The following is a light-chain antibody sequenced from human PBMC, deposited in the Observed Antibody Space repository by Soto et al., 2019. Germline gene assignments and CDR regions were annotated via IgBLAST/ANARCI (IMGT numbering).Light chain of an antibody. CDR1: QSLSSNF. CDR3: QQYDSSPRT. CDR2: DTS. J-gene: IGKJ1*01. V-gene: IGKV3-20*01. Sequence: EIVLTQSPGTLPFSPVERATLSCRASQSLSSNFLAWYQQKPGQAPRLLIYDTSSRATGIPDRFSGSGSGTDFTLTISRLEPEDFAVYHCQQYDSSPRTFGQGTKVDIK.